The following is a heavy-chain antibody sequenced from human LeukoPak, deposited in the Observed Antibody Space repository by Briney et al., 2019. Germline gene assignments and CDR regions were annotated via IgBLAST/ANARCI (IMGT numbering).Heavy chain of an antibody. CDR3: ARVSPGYSSSWLDY. Sequence: SETLSLTCSVSGDSISGYYWSWIRQPPGKGLEWIGYIYYSGSTNYNPSLKSRVTISVDTSKNQFSLKLSSVTAADTAVYYCARVSPGYSSSWLDYWGQGTLVTVSS. CDR1: GDSISGYY. V-gene: IGHV4-59*01. CDR2: IYYSGST. J-gene: IGHJ4*02. D-gene: IGHD6-13*01.